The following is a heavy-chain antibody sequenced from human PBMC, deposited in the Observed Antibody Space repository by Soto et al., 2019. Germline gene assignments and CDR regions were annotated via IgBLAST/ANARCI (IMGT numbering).Heavy chain of an antibody. CDR3: ARTFEVVGAPFDY. Sequence: PGESLKISCKGSGYSFTSYWIGWVRQMPGKGLEWMGIIYPGDSDTRYSPSFQGQVTISADRSISTAYLQWSSLKASDTAMYYCARTFEVVGAPFDYWGQGTLVTVSS. CDR1: GYSFTSYW. V-gene: IGHV5-51*01. CDR2: IYPGDSDT. D-gene: IGHD1-26*01. J-gene: IGHJ4*02.